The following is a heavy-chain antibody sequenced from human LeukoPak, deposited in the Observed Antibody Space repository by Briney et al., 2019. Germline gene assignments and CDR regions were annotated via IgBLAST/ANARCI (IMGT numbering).Heavy chain of an antibody. J-gene: IGHJ4*02. V-gene: IGHV3-23*01. CDR1: GFTFTNFG. Sequence: GGSLRLSCAASGFTFTNFGMSRVRQAPGKGLEWVSSITGAGGSTFYSDSVKGRFTISRDNSKNTLYLQMNSLRADDTAVYYCAKRREQLDYWGQGTLVTVSS. D-gene: IGHD1-26*01. CDR2: ITGAGGST. CDR3: AKRREQLDY.